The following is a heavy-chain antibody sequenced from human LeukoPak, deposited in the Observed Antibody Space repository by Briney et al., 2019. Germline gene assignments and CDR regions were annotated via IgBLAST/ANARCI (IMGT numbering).Heavy chain of an antibody. CDR1: GFTFSSYW. D-gene: IGHD1-26*01. CDR3: ARMERELPPFDY. J-gene: IGHJ4*02. V-gene: IGHV3-74*01. CDR2: VSTDGSST. Sequence: AGGSLRLPCAASGFTFSSYWMPWVRQAPGKGLVWVSRVSTDGSSTSYANSAKGRFTVSRDNARNTVFLQMSDLRAEDTAVYYCARMERELPPFDYWGQGTLVTVSS.